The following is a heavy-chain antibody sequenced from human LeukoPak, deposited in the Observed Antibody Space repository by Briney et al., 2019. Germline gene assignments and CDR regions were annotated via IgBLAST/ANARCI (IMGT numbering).Heavy chain of an antibody. J-gene: IGHJ6*03. V-gene: IGHV4-38-2*02. Sequence: SKTLSLTCTVSGYSISSGYYWGWIRQPPGKGLEWIGSIYHSGSTYYNPSLKSRVTISVDTSKNQFSLKLSSVTAADTAVYYCARAWYYYYYYMDVWGKGTTVTVSS. CDR2: IYHSGST. D-gene: IGHD2-15*01. CDR3: ARAWYYYYYYMDV. CDR1: GYSISSGYY.